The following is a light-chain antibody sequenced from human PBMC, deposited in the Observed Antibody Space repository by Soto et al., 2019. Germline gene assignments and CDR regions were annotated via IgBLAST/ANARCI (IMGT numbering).Light chain of an antibody. Sequence: EIVLTQSPATLCLSPGEGATLSCRASQSIRSYLAWYQQKPGQAPRLLIYDTFNRATGIPARFSGSGSGTDFTLTISSLEPEDVGVYYCQQRSSWPWTFGQGTKLEIK. V-gene: IGKV3-11*01. J-gene: IGKJ1*01. CDR3: QQRSSWPWT. CDR2: DTF. CDR1: QSIRSY.